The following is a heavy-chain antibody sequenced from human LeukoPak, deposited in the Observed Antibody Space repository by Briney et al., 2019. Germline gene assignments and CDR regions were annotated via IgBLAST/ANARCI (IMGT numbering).Heavy chain of an antibody. J-gene: IGHJ3*02. CDR1: GFTFSDYY. CDR2: SRNRANSYTT. V-gene: IGHV3-72*01. CDR3: ARVDDLDAFDI. D-gene: IGHD2-2*03. Sequence: GGSLRLSCAVSGFTFSDYYMDWVRQAPEKGLEWVGRSRNRANSYTTEYAASVKGRFTISRDDSKNSLYLQMNSLRAEDTAVYYCARVDDLDAFDIWGQGTMVTVSS.